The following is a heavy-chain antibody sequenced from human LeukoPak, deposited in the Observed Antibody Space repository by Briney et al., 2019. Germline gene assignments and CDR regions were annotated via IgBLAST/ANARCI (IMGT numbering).Heavy chain of an antibody. CDR3: AKDWDVDTAMVNPYYFDY. CDR1: GFTVSSNY. D-gene: IGHD5-18*01. V-gene: IGHV3-53*01. J-gene: IGHJ4*02. Sequence: GGSLRLSCAASGFTVSSNYMSWVRQAPGKGLEWVSVIYSGGSTYYADSVKGRFTISRDNSKNTLYLQMNSLRAEDTAVYYCAKDWDVDTAMVNPYYFDYWGQGTLVTVSS. CDR2: IYSGGST.